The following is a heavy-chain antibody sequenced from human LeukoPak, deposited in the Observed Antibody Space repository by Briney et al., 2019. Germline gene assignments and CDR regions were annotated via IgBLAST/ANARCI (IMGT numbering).Heavy chain of an antibody. D-gene: IGHD1-26*01. CDR1: GGSISSSSYY. V-gene: IGHV4-39*01. CDR3: ASHHSGSYRYYYYYYMDV. CDR2: IYYSGST. J-gene: IGHJ6*03. Sequence: SETLSLTCTVSGGSISSSSYYWGWIRQPPGKGLEWIGSIYYSGSTYYNPSLRSRVTISVDTSKNQFSLKLSSVTAADTAVYYCASHHSGSYRYYYYYYMDVWGKGTTVTVSS.